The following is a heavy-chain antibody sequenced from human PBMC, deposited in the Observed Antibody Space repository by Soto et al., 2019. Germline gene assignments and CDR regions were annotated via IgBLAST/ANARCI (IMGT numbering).Heavy chain of an antibody. CDR2: INSDGSST. V-gene: IGHV3-74*01. J-gene: IGHJ4*02. CDR3: ARVEYYDFWSGYNTPLDY. CDR1: GFTFSSYW. D-gene: IGHD3-3*01. Sequence: GGSLRLSCAASGFTFSSYWMHWVRRAPGKGLVWVSRINSDGSSTSYADSVKGRFTISRDNAKNTLYLQMNSLRAEDTAVYYCARVEYYDFWSGYNTPLDYWGQGTLVTVSS.